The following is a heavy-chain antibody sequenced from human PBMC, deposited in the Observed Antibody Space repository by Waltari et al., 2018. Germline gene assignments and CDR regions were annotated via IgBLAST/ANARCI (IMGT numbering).Heavy chain of an antibody. Sequence: QVQLQESGPGLVKPSETLSLTCAVSGYSISSGYYWGWIRQPPGKGLEWIGSIYHSGSTYYNPSLKSRVTISVDTSKNQFSLKLSSVTAADTAVYYCARISQLELPDYWGQGTLVTVSS. J-gene: IGHJ4*02. CDR1: GYSISSGYY. D-gene: IGHD1-1*01. CDR3: ARISQLELPDY. V-gene: IGHV4-38-2*01. CDR2: IYHSGST.